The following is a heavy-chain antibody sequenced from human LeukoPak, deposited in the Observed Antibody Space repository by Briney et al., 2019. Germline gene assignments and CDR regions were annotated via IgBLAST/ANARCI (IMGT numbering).Heavy chain of an antibody. CDR1: GFTFSSCS. Sequence: GGSLRLSCAASGFTFSSCSMNWVRQAPGKGLEWVSSISRSSTYIYYADSVKGRFTISRDNAKNSLYLQMNSLRAEDTAVYYCAREFSGGSGHLNGDFDIWGQGTMVTVSS. V-gene: IGHV3-21*01. J-gene: IGHJ3*02. D-gene: IGHD2-15*01. CDR3: AREFSGGSGHLNGDFDI. CDR2: ISRSSTYI.